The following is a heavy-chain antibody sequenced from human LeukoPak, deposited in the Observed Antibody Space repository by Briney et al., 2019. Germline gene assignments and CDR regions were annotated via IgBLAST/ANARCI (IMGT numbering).Heavy chain of an antibody. CDR1: GGSISSSSYY. Sequence: SETLSLTCTVSGGSISSSSYYWGWIRQPPGKGLEWIGSIYYSGSTYYNPSLKSRVTISVDTSKNQFSLKLSSVTAADTAVYYCARTRYYYNSRSYGAPYYFDYWAQETLVTVSS. J-gene: IGHJ4*02. CDR2: IYYSGST. CDR3: ARTRYYYNSRSYGAPYYFDY. V-gene: IGHV4-39*01. D-gene: IGHD3-10*01.